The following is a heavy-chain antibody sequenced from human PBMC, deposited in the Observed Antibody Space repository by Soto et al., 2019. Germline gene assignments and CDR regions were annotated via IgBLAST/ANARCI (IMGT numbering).Heavy chain of an antibody. CDR3: ARDQAMVRGVIRSYYYYYGMDV. Sequence: SVKVSCKDSGGTLSSYAISWVRQAPGQGLEWMGGIIPIFGTTNYAQKFQGRVTITADESTSTAYMELSSLISEDTAVDYCARDQAMVRGVIRSYYYYYGMDVWGQGTTVTVSS. D-gene: IGHD3-10*01. CDR1: GGTLSSYA. J-gene: IGHJ6*02. V-gene: IGHV1-69*13. CDR2: IIPIFGTT.